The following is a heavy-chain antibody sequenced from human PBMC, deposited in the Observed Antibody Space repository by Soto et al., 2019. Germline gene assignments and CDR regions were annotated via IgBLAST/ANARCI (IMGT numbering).Heavy chain of an antibody. J-gene: IGHJ4*02. Sequence: QVQLVESGGGVVQPGRSLRLSCAASGFTFSSYGMHWVRQAPGKGLEWVAVISYDGSNKYYADSVKGQFTISRDNSKNTLDLQMNSLGGEDKAVDYWAKGSMDPGCSGGSRYPGSWGQGTLVTVSS. D-gene: IGHD2-15*01. CDR2: ISYDGSNK. CDR1: GFTFSSYG. V-gene: IGHV3-30*18. CDR3: AKGSMDPGCSGGSRYPGS.